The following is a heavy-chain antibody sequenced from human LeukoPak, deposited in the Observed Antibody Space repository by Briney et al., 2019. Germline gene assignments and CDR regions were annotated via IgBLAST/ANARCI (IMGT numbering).Heavy chain of an antibody. CDR2: IWYDGSNK. CDR3: ARDGIAVAGTGWFDP. V-gene: IGHV3-33*01. CDR1: GFTFSSYG. J-gene: IGHJ5*02. D-gene: IGHD6-19*01. Sequence: PGRSLRLSCAASGFTFSSYGMHWVRQAPDKGLEWVAVIWYDGSNKYYADSVKGRFTISRDNSKNTLYLQMNSLRAEDTAVYYCARDGIAVAGTGWFDPWGQGTLVTVSS.